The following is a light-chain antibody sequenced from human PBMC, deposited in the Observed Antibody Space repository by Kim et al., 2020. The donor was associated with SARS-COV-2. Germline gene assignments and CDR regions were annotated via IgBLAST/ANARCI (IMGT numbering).Light chain of an antibody. CDR1: KLGDKY. V-gene: IGLV3-1*01. J-gene: IGLJ2*01. CDR2: QDC. Sequence: SPGQTASITCSGDKLGDKYACWYQQKPGQSPVLVIYQDCKRPSGIPERFSGSNSGNTATLTISGTQAMDEADYYCQAWDSSTHVVFGGGTQLTVL. CDR3: QAWDSSTHVV.